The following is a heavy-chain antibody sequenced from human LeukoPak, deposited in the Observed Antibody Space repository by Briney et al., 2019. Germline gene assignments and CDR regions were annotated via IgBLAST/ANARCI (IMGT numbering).Heavy chain of an antibody. V-gene: IGHV4-34*01. J-gene: IGHJ6*02. Sequence: SETLSLTCAVYSRSFSGHYWSWIRQPPGKGLEWIGEVNHSGSTNYNPSLKSRVTISVDTSKNQLSLKVSSVTAADTAVYYCARGPRGYDLLAYYYYGMDVWGQGTTVTVSS. D-gene: IGHD3-22*01. CDR2: VNHSGST. CDR1: SRSFSGHY. CDR3: ARGPRGYDLLAYYYYGMDV.